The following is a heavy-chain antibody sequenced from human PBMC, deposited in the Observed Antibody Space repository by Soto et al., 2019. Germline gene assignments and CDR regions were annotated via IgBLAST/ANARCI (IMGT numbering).Heavy chain of an antibody. V-gene: IGHV4-30-4*01. D-gene: IGHD2-2*02. J-gene: IGHJ6*02. CDR2: IYYSGST. CDR1: GGSISSGDYY. CDR3: AIVVVPAAIPESYGMDV. Sequence: PPETLSLTCTFSGGSISSGDYYWSWIRQPPGKGLEWIGYIYYSGSTYYNPSLKSRVTISVDTSKNQFSLKLSSVTAADTAVYYCAIVVVPAAIPESYGMDVWGQGTTVTVSS.